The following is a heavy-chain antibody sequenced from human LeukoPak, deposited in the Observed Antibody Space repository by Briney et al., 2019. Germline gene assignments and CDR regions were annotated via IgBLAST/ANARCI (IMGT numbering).Heavy chain of an antibody. CDR2: INPNSGGT. CDR1: GYTFTGYY. V-gene: IGHV1-2*02. CDR3: ARDYGDYGDLNWFDP. J-gene: IGHJ5*02. Sequence: GASVTVSCKASGYTFTGYYMHWVRQAPGQGLEWMGWINPNSGGTNYAQKFQGRVTMTRDTSISTAYMELSRLRSDDTAVYYCARDYGDYGDLNWFDPWGQGTLVTVSS. D-gene: IGHD4-17*01.